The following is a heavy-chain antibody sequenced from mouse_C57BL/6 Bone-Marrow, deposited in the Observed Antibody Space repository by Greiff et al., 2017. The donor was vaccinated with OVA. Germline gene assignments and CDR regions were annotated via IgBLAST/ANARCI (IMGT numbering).Heavy chain of an antibody. CDR3: ARRGYYGSVWYFDV. CDR2: INPNNGGT. J-gene: IGHJ1*03. Sequence: EVQLQQSGPELVKPGASVKISCKASGYTFTDYYMNWVKQSHGKSLEWIGDINPNNGGTSYNQKFKGKATLTVDKSSSTAYMELRSLTSEDSAVYYGARRGYYGSVWYFDVWGTGTTVTVSS. V-gene: IGHV1-26*01. CDR1: GYTFTDYY. D-gene: IGHD1-1*01.